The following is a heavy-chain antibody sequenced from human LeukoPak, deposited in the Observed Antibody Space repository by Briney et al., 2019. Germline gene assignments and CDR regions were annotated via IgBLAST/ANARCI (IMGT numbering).Heavy chain of an antibody. J-gene: IGHJ4*02. Sequence: ASVKVSCKASGYTFTSYYMHWVRQAPGQGLEWMGIINPSGGSTSYAQKFQGSVTMTRDTSTSTVYMELSSLRSEDTAVYYCARTRKIHYVLLWFGESELDYWGQGTLVTVSS. CDR2: INPSGGST. CDR1: GYTFTSYY. V-gene: IGHV1-46*01. CDR3: ARTRKIHYVLLWFGESELDY. D-gene: IGHD3-10*01.